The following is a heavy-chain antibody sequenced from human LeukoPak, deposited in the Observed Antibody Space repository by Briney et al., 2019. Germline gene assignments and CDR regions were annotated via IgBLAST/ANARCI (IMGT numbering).Heavy chain of an antibody. V-gene: IGHV1-8*01. CDR2: MNPGSGDT. D-gene: IGHD3-9*01. CDR1: GYTFTTYD. J-gene: IGHJ4*02. CDR3: ARGLGDYNTDWFPVSGY. Sequence: ASVKVSCKASGYTFTTYDMTWVRQATGQGLEWMGWMNPGSGDTAYAQKFQDRVTMTRDTSISTAYMELSSLESEDTAIYYCARGLGDYNTDWFPVSGYWGQGTLVTVSS.